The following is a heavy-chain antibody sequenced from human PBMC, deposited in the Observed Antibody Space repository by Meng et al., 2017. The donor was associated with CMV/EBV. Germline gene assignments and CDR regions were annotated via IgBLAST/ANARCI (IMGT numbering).Heavy chain of an antibody. CDR3: ARGGYCSSTSCSDYYYYYGMDV. Sequence: ASVKVSCKASGYTFTGYYMHWVRQAPGQGLEWMGWINPNSGGTNCAQKFQGRVTMTRDTSISTAYMELSRLRSDDTAVYYCARGGYCSSTSCSDYYYYYGMDVWGQGTTVTVSS. CDR1: GYTFTGYY. D-gene: IGHD2-2*01. J-gene: IGHJ6*02. CDR2: INPNSGGT. V-gene: IGHV1-2*02.